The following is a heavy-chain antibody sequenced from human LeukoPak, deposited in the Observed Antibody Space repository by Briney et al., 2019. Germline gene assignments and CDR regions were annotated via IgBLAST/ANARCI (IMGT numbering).Heavy chain of an antibody. CDR2: IFPSGGEI. Sequence: PGGTLRLSCAASGFTFSTFAMIWVRQPPGKGLEWVSSIFPSGGEIHYADSVRGRFTISRDNSKSTLSLQMNSLTAEDTAVYYCATSRQVLLPFESWGPGTLVTVSS. J-gene: IGHJ4*02. V-gene: IGHV3-23*01. CDR3: ATSRQVLLPFES. CDR1: GFTFSTFA. D-gene: IGHD2-8*02.